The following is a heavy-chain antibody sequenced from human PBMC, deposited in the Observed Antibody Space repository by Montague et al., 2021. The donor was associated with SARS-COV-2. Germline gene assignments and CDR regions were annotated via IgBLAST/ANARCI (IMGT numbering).Heavy chain of an antibody. D-gene: IGHD2-21*02. CDR2: INIDGSRT. Sequence: SLRLSCAASGFTFSRYWMHWVRQVPGKGLLWVSRINIDGSRTTYADSVKGRFTISRDNAKNTLFLQMNGLRADDTAVYYCTRSGDGVYCGMDVWGQGTTVTVSS. V-gene: IGHV3-74*03. CDR3: TRSGDGVYCGMDV. J-gene: IGHJ6*02. CDR1: GFTFSRYW.